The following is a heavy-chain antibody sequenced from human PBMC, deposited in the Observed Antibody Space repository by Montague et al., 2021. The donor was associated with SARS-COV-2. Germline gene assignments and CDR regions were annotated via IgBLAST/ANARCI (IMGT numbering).Heavy chain of an antibody. Sequence: SETLSLTCAVYGGSFSGWYWGWVRQPPGKGLEWIGEINRRGNTIYNPSLKSRVTISEDTSKSQFSLQLSSVTAADTAVYYCARGGGNILTNYYYYYYLDVWGTGTTVTVSS. CDR2: INRRGNT. CDR1: GGSFSGWY. J-gene: IGHJ6*03. CDR3: ARGGGNILTNYYYYYYLDV. V-gene: IGHV4-34*01. D-gene: IGHD4-23*01.